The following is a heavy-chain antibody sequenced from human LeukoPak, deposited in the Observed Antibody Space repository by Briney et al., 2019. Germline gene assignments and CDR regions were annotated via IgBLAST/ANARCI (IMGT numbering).Heavy chain of an antibody. CDR1: GGSISSSSYY. CDR3: ARVGNDLDAAVPYYYDYYMDV. CDR2: IYYSGST. Sequence: SETLSLTCTVSGGSISSSSYYWGWIRQPPGKGLEWIGSIYYSGSTYYNPSLKSRVTISVDTSKNQFSLKLSSVTAADTAVYYCARVGNDLDAAVPYYYDYYMDVWGKGTTVTVSS. J-gene: IGHJ6*03. V-gene: IGHV4-39*07. D-gene: IGHD6-13*01.